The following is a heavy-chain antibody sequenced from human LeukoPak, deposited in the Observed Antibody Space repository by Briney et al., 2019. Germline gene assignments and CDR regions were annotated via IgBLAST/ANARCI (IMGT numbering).Heavy chain of an antibody. V-gene: IGHV3-30*04. Sequence: GGSLRLSCAASGFTFSTYAMHWVRQAPGKGLEWVAVISYDRSNKYYADSVKGRFTISRDNSKNTLHLQMNSLRGEDTAVYYCARWGGQYDFWSGYYSFDYWGQGTPVTVSS. CDR1: GFTFSTYA. D-gene: IGHD3-3*01. CDR2: ISYDRSNK. CDR3: ARWGGQYDFWSGYYSFDY. J-gene: IGHJ4*02.